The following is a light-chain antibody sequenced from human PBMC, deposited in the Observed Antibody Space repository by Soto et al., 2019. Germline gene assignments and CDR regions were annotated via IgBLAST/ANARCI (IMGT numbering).Light chain of an antibody. CDR2: GAS. CDR3: QQYGSSLRT. Sequence: EIVLTQSPGTLSLSPGERATLSCRASQSVSRSYLAWYQQKPGQAPRLLIYGASSRATGIPDRFSGSGSGTDFTLTICRLEPEDFAVYYCQQYGSSLRTFGQGTKVDIK. CDR1: QSVSRSY. J-gene: IGKJ1*01. V-gene: IGKV3-20*01.